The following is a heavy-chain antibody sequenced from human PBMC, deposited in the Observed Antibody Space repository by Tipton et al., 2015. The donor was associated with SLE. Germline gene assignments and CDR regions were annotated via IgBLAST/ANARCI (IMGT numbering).Heavy chain of an antibody. D-gene: IGHD2-2*01. J-gene: IGHJ4*02. Sequence: FLRLSCAASGFTFSDYYMSWVRQAPGKGLEWVSAISGSGGSTYYADSVKGRFTISRDNSKNTLYLQMNSLRAEDTAVYYCAKDVYQLPLAVDYWGQGTLVTVSS. CDR1: GFTFSDYY. CDR3: AKDVYQLPLAVDY. V-gene: IGHV3-23*01. CDR2: ISGSGGST.